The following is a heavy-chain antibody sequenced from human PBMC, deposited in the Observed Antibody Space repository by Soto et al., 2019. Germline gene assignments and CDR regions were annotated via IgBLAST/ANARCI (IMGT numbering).Heavy chain of an antibody. Sequence: SETLSLTCPVSGGYISSYYWRWIRQPPGKGLELIGYIYYSGSTKXNPSLKSRVTISVDTSKNQFSLKLSSVTAADTAVYYCARVWGLDYIDSWGQGTRVTVSS. CDR1: GGYISSYY. CDR2: IYYSGST. CDR3: ARVWGLDYIDS. D-gene: IGHD7-27*01. J-gene: IGHJ4*02. V-gene: IGHV4-59*01.